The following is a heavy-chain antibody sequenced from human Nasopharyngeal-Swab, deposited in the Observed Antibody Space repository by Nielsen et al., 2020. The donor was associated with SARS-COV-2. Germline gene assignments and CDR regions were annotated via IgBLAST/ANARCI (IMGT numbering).Heavy chain of an antibody. V-gene: IGHV4-39*01. D-gene: IGHD3-22*01. CDR1: GGSISSSSYY. CDR3: ASGVAAITMIVVVIRATWFDP. Sequence: SETLSLTCTVSGGSISSSSYYWGWIRQPPGKGLEWIGSIYYSWSTYYNPSLKSRVTISVDTSKNQFSLKLSSVTAADTAVYYCASGVAAITMIVVVIRATWFDPWGQGTLVTVSS. CDR2: IYYSWST. J-gene: IGHJ5*02.